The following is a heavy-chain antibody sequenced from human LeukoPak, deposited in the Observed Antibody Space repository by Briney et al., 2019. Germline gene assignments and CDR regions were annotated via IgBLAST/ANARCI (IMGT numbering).Heavy chain of an antibody. Sequence: GGSLRLSCAASGFTFSNCWMSWVRQAPGKGLEWVANIKQDGSEKYYVDSVKGRFTISRDNSKNTLYLQMSSLRAEDTAVYYCAKDRHGDYGSYYFDYWGQGTLVTVSS. CDR1: GFTFSNCW. J-gene: IGHJ4*02. D-gene: IGHD4-17*01. CDR3: AKDRHGDYGSYYFDY. CDR2: IKQDGSEK. V-gene: IGHV3-7*03.